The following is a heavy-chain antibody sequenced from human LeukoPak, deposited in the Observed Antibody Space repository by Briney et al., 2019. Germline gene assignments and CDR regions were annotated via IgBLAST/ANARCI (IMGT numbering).Heavy chain of an antibody. CDR2: IWYDGGKK. D-gene: IGHD3-16*02. Sequence: GRSLRLSCTASGFTFNYHGMHWVRQAPGKGLEWVAVIWYDGGKKYYADSVKGRFTISRDNSKNTLYLQMNSLRAEDTAMYYCAKDGRDWYYDYVWGSYRLSPDYWGRGTLVTVSS. CDR3: AKDGRDWYYDYVWGSYRLSPDY. J-gene: IGHJ4*02. V-gene: IGHV3-33*06. CDR1: GFTFNYHG.